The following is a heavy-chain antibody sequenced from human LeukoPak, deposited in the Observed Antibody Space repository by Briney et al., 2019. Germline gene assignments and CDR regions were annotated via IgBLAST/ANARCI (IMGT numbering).Heavy chain of an antibody. CDR1: GGTFSSYA. Sequence: SVKVSCKASGGTFSSYAISWVRQAPGQGLEWMGGIIPIFGTANYAQKFQGRVTITADKSTSTAYMELSSLRSEDTAVYYCARLVDTADVFDIWGQGKMVTVSS. CDR2: IIPIFGTA. D-gene: IGHD5-18*01. J-gene: IGHJ3*02. V-gene: IGHV1-69*06. CDR3: ARLVDTADVFDI.